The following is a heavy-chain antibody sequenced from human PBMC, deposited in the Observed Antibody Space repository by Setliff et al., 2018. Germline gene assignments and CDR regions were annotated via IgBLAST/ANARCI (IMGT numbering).Heavy chain of an antibody. V-gene: IGHV4-4*08. CDR2: IYTTGTT. Sequence: TSETLSLTCTFSGVSMTNYYWSWIRRPPEKGLEWIGYIYTTGTTKYNPSLKSRVTISIDTSKNQFSLKMRSVTAADTAIYYCARSRGVGATINWFDPWGQGTLVTVS. CDR3: ARSRGVGATINWFDP. J-gene: IGHJ5*02. D-gene: IGHD1-26*01. CDR1: GVSMTNYY.